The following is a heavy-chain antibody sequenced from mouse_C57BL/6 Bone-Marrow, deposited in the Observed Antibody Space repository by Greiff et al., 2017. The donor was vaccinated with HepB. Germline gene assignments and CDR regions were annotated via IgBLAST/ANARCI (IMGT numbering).Heavy chain of an antibody. Sequence: EVQLQQSGPELVKPGASVKISCKASGYTFTDYYMNWVKQSHGKSLEWIGDINPNNGGTSYNQKFKGKATLTVDKSSSTAYMELRSLTSEDSAVYYCARYGKDYYAMDYWGQGTSVTVSS. CDR3: ARYGKDYYAMDY. CDR2: INPNNGGT. J-gene: IGHJ4*01. D-gene: IGHD2-1*01. CDR1: GYTFTDYY. V-gene: IGHV1-26*01.